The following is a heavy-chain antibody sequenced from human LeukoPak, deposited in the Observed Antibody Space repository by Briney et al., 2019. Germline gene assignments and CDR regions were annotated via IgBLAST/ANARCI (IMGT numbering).Heavy chain of an antibody. J-gene: IGHJ4*02. CDR2: ISGSGGST. V-gene: IGHV3-23*01. D-gene: IGHD3-10*01. Sequence: GGSLRLSCAASGFTFSSYAMSWVRQAPGKGLEWVSAISGSGGSTYYADSVKGRFTISRDNSKNTLYLQMNSLRAEDTAVYYCARGEPGELLWFGELLTYFDYWGQGTLVTVSS. CDR1: GFTFSSYA. CDR3: ARGEPGELLWFGELLTYFDY.